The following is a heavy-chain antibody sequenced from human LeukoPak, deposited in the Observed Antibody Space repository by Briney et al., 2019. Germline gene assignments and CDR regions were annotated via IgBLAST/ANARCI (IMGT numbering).Heavy chain of an antibody. CDR1: GGSISSGSYY. V-gene: IGHV4-61*02. CDR2: IYTSGST. D-gene: IGHD6-19*01. Sequence: SETLSLTCTVSGGSISSGSYYWSWIRQPAGKGLEWIGRIYTSGSTNYNPSLKSRVTISVDTSKNQFSLKLSSVTAADTAVYYCARIAVAGTSAEHFQHWGQGTLVTVSS. J-gene: IGHJ1*01. CDR3: ARIAVAGTSAEHFQH.